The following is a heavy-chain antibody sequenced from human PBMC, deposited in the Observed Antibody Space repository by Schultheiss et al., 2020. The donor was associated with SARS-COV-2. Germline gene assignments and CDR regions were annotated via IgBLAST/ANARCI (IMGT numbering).Heavy chain of an antibody. D-gene: IGHD2-15*01. CDR1: DLTVSNAW. J-gene: IGHJ6*02. Sequence: GGSLRLSCAASDLTVSNAWMNWVRQAPGKGLEWVSVISASGRSTNYADSVKGRFTISRDNSKNTLYLEMKSLRDEDTAVYYCARGAADLGYCSGGSCYPYLLGMDVWGQGTTVTVSS. CDR3: ARGAADLGYCSGGSCYPYLLGMDV. CDR2: ISASGRST. V-gene: IGHV3-23*01.